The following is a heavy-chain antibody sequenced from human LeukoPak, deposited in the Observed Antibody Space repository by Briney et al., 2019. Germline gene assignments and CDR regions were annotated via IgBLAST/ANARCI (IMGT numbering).Heavy chain of an antibody. CDR1: GGSISRNY. V-gene: IGHV4-59*01. D-gene: IGHD6-13*01. CDR3: ARAAGPLAAPDF. J-gene: IGHJ4*02. Sequence: PSETLSPTCTVSGGSISRNYWSWIRQPPGKGLEWIGYIYYSGSTNYNPSLKSRVTISVDTSKNQFSLKLSSVTAADTAVYYCARAAGPLAAPDFWGQGTPVTVSS. CDR2: IYYSGST.